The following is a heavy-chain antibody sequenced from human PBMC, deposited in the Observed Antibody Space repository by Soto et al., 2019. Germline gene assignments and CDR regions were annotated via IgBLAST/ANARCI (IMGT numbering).Heavy chain of an antibody. CDR3: ARELLGDYYDSSGYLIDY. V-gene: IGHV4-31*03. CDR2: IYYSGST. J-gene: IGHJ4*02. Sequence: QVQLQESGPGLVKPSQTLSLTCTVSGGSISSGGYYWSWIRQHPGKGLEWIGYIYYSGSTYYNPSVKSRVTISVDTSKNQFSLKLSSVTAADTAVYYCARELLGDYYDSSGYLIDYWGQGTLVTVSS. CDR1: GGSISSGGYY. D-gene: IGHD3-22*01.